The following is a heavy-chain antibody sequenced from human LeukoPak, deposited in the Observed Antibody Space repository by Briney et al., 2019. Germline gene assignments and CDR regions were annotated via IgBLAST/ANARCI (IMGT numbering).Heavy chain of an antibody. CDR2: IYSGGST. CDR1: GFTVSSNY. Sequence: PGESLRLSCAASGFTVSSNYMNWVRQAPGKGLEWVSIIYSGGSTYYADSVRGRFTISRDNSKNTLYLQMNSLTAEDTAVYYCARWDSSGYHKYYFDYWGQGTLVTVSS. V-gene: IGHV3-53*01. J-gene: IGHJ4*02. CDR3: ARWDSSGYHKYYFDY. D-gene: IGHD3-22*01.